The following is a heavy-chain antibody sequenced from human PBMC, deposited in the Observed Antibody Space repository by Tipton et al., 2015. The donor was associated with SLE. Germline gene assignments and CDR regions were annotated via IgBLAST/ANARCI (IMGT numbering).Heavy chain of an antibody. CDR2: IYYSGST. Sequence: TLSLTCTVSGGSISRGGYYSSWIRPHPGKGLEWIGYIYYSGSTYYNPSLKSRFTISVDTSKNQFSLQLSSVTAADSAVYYCAREDDILTWTSLSGMEVWGHGTTFTVSS. CDR1: GGSISRGGYY. V-gene: IGHV4-31*03. CDR3: AREDDILTWTSLSGMEV. D-gene: IGHD3-9*01. J-gene: IGHJ6*02.